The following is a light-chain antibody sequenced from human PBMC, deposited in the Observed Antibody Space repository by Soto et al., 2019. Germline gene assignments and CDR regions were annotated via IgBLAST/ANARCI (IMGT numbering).Light chain of an antibody. V-gene: IGKV4-1*01. CDR3: HQYYGTPPWT. J-gene: IGKJ1*01. CDR2: WPS. Sequence: DIVMTQSPDSLAVSLGERATINCKSSQSVLYGSNDKNYLAWYQQKPGQPPRLLISWPSTRESGVPDRFSGNGSATDFTLTINSLQAEDVAGDYCHQYYGTPPWTVGQGTKVGIK. CDR1: QSVLYGSNDKNY.